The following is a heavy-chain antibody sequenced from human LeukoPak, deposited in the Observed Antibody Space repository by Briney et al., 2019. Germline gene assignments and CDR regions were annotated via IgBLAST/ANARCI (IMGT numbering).Heavy chain of an antibody. Sequence: SETLSLTCAVYGGSSSGYYWSWIRQPPGKGLEWIGGINHSGSTNYNPSLKSRVTISVDTSKNQFSLKLSSVTAADTAVYYCARAPSRLRGSSRAFDIWGQGTMVTVSS. V-gene: IGHV4-34*01. CDR2: INHSGST. CDR3: ARAPSRLRGSSRAFDI. CDR1: GGSSSGYY. D-gene: IGHD1-26*01. J-gene: IGHJ3*02.